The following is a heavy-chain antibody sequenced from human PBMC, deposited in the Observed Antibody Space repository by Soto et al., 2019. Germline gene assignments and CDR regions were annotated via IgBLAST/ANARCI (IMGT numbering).Heavy chain of an antibody. Sequence: QLQLQESGPGLVRPSGTLSLTCAVSGGFTSTNNWWSWVRQPPGKGLEWIGDAYHSGSTEYNPSLKSRVSRSVDKSKNQISLKLTSATAADTAVYYCARSPPSSYYGGRGTFDYWGQGTLVTVSS. J-gene: IGHJ4*02. V-gene: IGHV4-4*02. D-gene: IGHD3-10*01. CDR2: AYHSGST. CDR1: GGFTSTNNW. CDR3: ARSPPSSYYGGRGTFDY.